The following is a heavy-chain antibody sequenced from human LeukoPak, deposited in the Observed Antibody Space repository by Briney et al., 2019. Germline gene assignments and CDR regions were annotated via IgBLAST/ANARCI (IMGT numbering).Heavy chain of an antibody. Sequence: SETLSLTCTVSGGSITSYYWNWIRQPAGKGLEWIGRLSTSGSTSYNPSLKSRVTMSVDTSKNQFSLKLSSVTAADTAVYYCARVGSLLARGDYWGQGTLVTVSS. CDR1: GGSITSYY. D-gene: IGHD1-1*01. V-gene: IGHV4-4*07. J-gene: IGHJ4*02. CDR3: ARVGSLLARGDY. CDR2: LSTSGST.